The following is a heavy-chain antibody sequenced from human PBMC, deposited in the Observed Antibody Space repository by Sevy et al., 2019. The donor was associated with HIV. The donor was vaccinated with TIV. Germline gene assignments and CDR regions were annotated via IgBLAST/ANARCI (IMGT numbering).Heavy chain of an antibody. CDR2: ISSSSRYI. CDR3: AREDGSRQYFQY. CDR1: GFVFSSYT. Sequence: GGSLRLSCAASGFVFSSYTMNWVRQSPGKGLEWVSSISSSSRYIFYADSVKGRFTISRDNARNSLYLQMNSLRAEDTAVYYCAREDGSRQYFQYWGQGTLVTVSS. J-gene: IGHJ1*01. V-gene: IGHV3-21*01. D-gene: IGHD6-19*01.